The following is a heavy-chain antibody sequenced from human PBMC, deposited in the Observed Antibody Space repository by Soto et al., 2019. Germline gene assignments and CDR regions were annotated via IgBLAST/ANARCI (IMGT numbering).Heavy chain of an antibody. V-gene: IGHV3-33*01. Sequence: GGSLRLFCETSGFMFTTSGMHWVRQAPGKGLEWVSGIWLDGSERYYSDSVKGRFTISRDNSKNMLFLEMNSLRVEDTAVYFCARDASGTTSFLVSWGQGALVTVSS. J-gene: IGHJ5*01. CDR2: IWLDGSER. D-gene: IGHD1-1*01. CDR3: ARDASGTTSFLVS. CDR1: GFMFTTSG.